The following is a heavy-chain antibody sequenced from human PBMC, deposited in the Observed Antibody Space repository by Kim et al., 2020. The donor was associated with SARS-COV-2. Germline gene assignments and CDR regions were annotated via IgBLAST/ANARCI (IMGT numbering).Heavy chain of an antibody. CDR3: ARDLRFRDDAFDI. J-gene: IGHJ3*02. V-gene: IGHV3-7*01. Sequence: YVDSVKGRFTISRDNAKNSLYLQMNSLRAEDTAVYYCARDLRFRDDAFDIWGQGTMVTVSS. D-gene: IGHD3-10*01.